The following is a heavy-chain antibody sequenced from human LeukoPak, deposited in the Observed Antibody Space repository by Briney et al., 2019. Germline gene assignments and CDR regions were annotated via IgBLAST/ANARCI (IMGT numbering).Heavy chain of an antibody. V-gene: IGHV3-33*01. CDR2: IWYDGSNK. CDR3: ARERITMVRGVIGRFDP. Sequence: GGSLRLSCAAAGFTFSSYGMHWVRQAPGKGLEWVAVIWYDGSNKYYADSVKGRFTISRDNSKNPLYLQMHSLRAEDTAVYYCARERITMVRGVIGRFDPWGQGTLVTVSS. J-gene: IGHJ5*02. CDR1: GFTFSSYG. D-gene: IGHD3-10*01.